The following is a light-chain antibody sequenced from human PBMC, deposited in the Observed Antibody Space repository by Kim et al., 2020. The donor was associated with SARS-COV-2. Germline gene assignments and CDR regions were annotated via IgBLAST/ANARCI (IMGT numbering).Light chain of an antibody. Sequence: EIVMTQSPATLSVSPGERATLSCRASQSVSSNLAWYQQKPGQALRLLIYGASTRAAGIPARFSGSGSGTEFTLTISSLQSEDFAVYYCQQYNNWLPITFGQGTRLEI. CDR3: QQYNNWLPIT. CDR2: GAS. CDR1: QSVSSN. J-gene: IGKJ5*01. V-gene: IGKV3-15*01.